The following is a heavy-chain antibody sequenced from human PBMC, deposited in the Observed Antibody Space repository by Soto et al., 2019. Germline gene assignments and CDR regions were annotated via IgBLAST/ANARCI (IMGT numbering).Heavy chain of an antibody. D-gene: IGHD1-1*01. J-gene: IGHJ5*02. CDR3: AREPYTSENWFDP. V-gene: IGHV1-3*04. CDR1: GYAFTSYS. Sequence: QVQLVQSGAEVKRPGASVKVSCKSSGYAFTSYSVHWLRQAPRQRLEWMGWINTDNGDTQYSQNLQGRVTFTRDTFARTAYMELSSLQSDDTAVYYCAREPYTSENWFDPWGQGTLVTVSS. CDR2: INTDNGDT.